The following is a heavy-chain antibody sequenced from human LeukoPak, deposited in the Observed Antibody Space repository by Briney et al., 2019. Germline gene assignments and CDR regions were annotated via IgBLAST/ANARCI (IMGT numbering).Heavy chain of an antibody. J-gene: IGHJ5*02. CDR1: GFTFDDYA. CDR2: ISGDGGST. CDR3: AKGLMGSGYYNWFDP. V-gene: IGHV3-43*02. D-gene: IGHD3-3*01. Sequence: GGSLRLSCAASGFTFDDYAMHWVRQAPGKGLEWVSLISGDGGSTYYADSGKGRFTISRHNSKNSLNLQMNSLRTEDTAFYYCAKGLMGSGYYNWFDPWGQGTLVIVSS.